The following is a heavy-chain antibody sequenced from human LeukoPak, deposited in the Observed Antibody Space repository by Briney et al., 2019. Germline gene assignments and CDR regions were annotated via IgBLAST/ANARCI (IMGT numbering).Heavy chain of an antibody. V-gene: IGHV4-4*07. D-gene: IGHD6-6*01. CDR2: IYSSGIT. Sequence: SETLSLTCSVSGGSISSYYRTWIRQPPGKGLEWIGHIYSSGITNYNPSLKSRVTMSVDTSKNQFSLKLSSVTAADTAVYYCARSLGYFDLWGQGSLVTVSS. J-gene: IGHJ4*02. CDR1: GGSISSYY. CDR3: ARSLGYFDL.